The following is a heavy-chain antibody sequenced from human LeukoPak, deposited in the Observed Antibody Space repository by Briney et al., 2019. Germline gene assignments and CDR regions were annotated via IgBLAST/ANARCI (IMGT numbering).Heavy chain of an antibody. V-gene: IGHV1-8*01. CDR1: GYTFTSYE. J-gene: IGHJ5*02. CDR2: MNPISGDT. CDR3: ARVPRRGERFDP. Sequence: VASVKVSCKASGYTFTSYEVNWVRQATGQGLEWMGWMNPISGDTGYALKFQGRVTMSRNTSISTAYMELGSLRSEDTAVYYCARVPRRGERFDPWGQGTLVTVSS. D-gene: IGHD3-10*01.